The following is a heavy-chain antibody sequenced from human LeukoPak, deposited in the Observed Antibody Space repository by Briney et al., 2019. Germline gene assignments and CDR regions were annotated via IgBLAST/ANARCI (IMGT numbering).Heavy chain of an antibody. V-gene: IGHV1-69*05. D-gene: IGHD5-12*01. Sequence: ASVKVSCKASGGTFSSYAISWVRQAPGQGLEWMGRIIPIFGTANYAQKFQGRVTITTDESTSTAYMELGSLRSEDTAVYYCARDGGYSGYDAAYYYYYYMDVWGKGTTVTVSS. J-gene: IGHJ6*03. CDR3: ARDGGYSGYDAAYYYYYYMDV. CDR2: IIPIFGTA. CDR1: GGTFSSYA.